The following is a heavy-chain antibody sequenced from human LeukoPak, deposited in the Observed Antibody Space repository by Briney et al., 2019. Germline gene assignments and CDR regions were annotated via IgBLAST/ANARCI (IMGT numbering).Heavy chain of an antibody. J-gene: IGHJ4*02. CDR3: AKDGNILRFLEWSYYFDY. Sequence: PGGSLTLSCAASGFTFSSYAMSWVRHARGKGLEWVSGISGSGGSTYYAHSVKGRFTISRDNSKNTLYLQMNSLRDEDTAVYHCAKDGNILRFLEWSYYFDYWGQGTLVTVSS. CDR2: ISGSGGST. CDR1: GFTFSSYA. D-gene: IGHD3-3*01. V-gene: IGHV3-23*01.